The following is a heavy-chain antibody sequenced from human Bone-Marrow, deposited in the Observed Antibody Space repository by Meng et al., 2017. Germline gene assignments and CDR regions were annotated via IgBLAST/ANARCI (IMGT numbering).Heavy chain of an antibody. CDR2: IYPGDSDT. V-gene: IGHV5-51*01. CDR1: GYSFTSYW. J-gene: IGHJ3*02. Sequence: GESLKISCTGSGYSFTSYWIGWVRQIPGKGLEWMGIIYPGDSDTRYSPSFQGQVTISADKSISTAYLQWSSLKASDTAMYYSARPLSIAVDDAFDIWGQGTMVTVSS. D-gene: IGHD6-19*01. CDR3: ARPLSIAVDDAFDI.